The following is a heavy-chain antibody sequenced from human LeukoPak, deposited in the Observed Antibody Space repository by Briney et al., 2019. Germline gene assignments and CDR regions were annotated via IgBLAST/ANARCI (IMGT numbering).Heavy chain of an antibody. CDR1: GYAFTSYG. Sequence: ASVKVSCKASGYAFTSYGISWVRQAPGQGLEWMGWISAYNGNTNSAQKLQGRVTMTTDTSTSTAYMELRSLRSDDTAVYYCARAPEMDILTGYYEYYFDYWGQGTLVTVSS. CDR2: ISAYNGNT. D-gene: IGHD3-9*01. CDR3: ARAPEMDILTGYYEYYFDY. J-gene: IGHJ4*02. V-gene: IGHV1-18*01.